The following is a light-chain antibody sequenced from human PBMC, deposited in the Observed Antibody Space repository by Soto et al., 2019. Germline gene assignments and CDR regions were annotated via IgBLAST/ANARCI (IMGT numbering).Light chain of an antibody. CDR1: QSISSW. V-gene: IGKV1-5*01. J-gene: IGKJ1*01. Sequence: DIQMTQSPSTLSASVGDRVTITCRASQSISSWLAWYQQKPGEAPKLLIYDASSLESGVPSRFSGSGSGTEFTLTISSLQPDDFATYYCQQYNSLWPFGQGTK. CDR2: DAS. CDR3: QQYNSLWP.